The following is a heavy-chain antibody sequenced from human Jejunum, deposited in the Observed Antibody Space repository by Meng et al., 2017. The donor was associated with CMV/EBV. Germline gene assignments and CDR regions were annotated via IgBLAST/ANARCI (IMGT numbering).Heavy chain of an antibody. CDR1: Y. CDR3: ARDDVKRDIRAYGVAPGWYFDF. J-gene: IGHJ2*01. V-gene: IGHV4-31*02. D-gene: IGHD3-3*01. CDR2: IYCGGTT. Sequence: YWTWIRQQPGKGLEWMGYIYCGGTTHYNPSLQSRITISADTSKDQFSLELRSLTAADTAVYYCARDDVKRDIRAYGVAPGWYFDFWGRGTLVTVSS.